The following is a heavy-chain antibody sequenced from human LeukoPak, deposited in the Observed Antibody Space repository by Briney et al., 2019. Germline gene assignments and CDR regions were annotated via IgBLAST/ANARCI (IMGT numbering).Heavy chain of an antibody. J-gene: IGHJ4*02. CDR1: GGSISSSSYY. CDR2: IYYSGST. CDR3: ARGRPGLRYFDWLAAGYYFDY. D-gene: IGHD3-9*01. Sequence: SETLSLTCTVSGGSISSSSYYWGWIRQPPGKGLEWIGSIYYSGSTNYNPSLKSRVTISVDTSKNQFSLKLSSVTAADTAVYYCARGRPGLRYFDWLAAGYYFDYWGQGTLVTVSS. V-gene: IGHV4-39*07.